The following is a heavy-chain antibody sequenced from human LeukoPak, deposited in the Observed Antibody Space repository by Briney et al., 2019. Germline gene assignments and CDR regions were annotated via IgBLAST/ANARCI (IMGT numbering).Heavy chain of an antibody. V-gene: IGHV5-51*01. CDR3: ARQGGSYYDY. J-gene: IGHJ4*02. Sequence: GESLKISCEGSGYSFSDYWIGWVRQMPGKGLEWMGIILPSDSDTRYSPSFQGQVTISADKSISTAYLQWSSLKASDTAMYYCARQGGSYYDYWGQGTLVTVSS. CDR1: GYSFSDYW. CDR2: ILPSDSDT. D-gene: IGHD1-26*01.